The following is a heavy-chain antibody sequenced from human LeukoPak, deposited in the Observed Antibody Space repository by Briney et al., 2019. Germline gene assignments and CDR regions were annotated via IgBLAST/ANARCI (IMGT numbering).Heavy chain of an antibody. CDR3: ARVESYDFYYYYYMDV. CDR2: IIPMFDSA. V-gene: IGHV1-69*13. D-gene: IGHD3-3*01. J-gene: IGHJ6*03. Sequence: SVKVSCKASGGTIGNNVVNWVREAPGQGLEWMGGIIPMFDSAKYAQKFQGRVSFTADDSTATDYMELSSLRSEDTAVYYCARVESYDFYYYYYMDVWGKGTTVTVSS. CDR1: GGTIGNNV.